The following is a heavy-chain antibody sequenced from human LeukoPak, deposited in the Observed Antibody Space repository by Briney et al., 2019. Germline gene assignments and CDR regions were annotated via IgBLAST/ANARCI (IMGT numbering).Heavy chain of an antibody. D-gene: IGHD5-18*01. Sequence: SETLSLTCTVSGYSITSGYYWGWIRQPPGKGLEWIGILYHSGSTYYNPSLKTRVIISVDTSKNQFSLNLSSVTAADTAVYFCARGLHYYSYGFGYWGQGTLVTVSS. CDR3: ARGLHYYSYGFGY. V-gene: IGHV4-38-2*02. J-gene: IGHJ4*02. CDR1: GYSITSGYY. CDR2: LYHSGST.